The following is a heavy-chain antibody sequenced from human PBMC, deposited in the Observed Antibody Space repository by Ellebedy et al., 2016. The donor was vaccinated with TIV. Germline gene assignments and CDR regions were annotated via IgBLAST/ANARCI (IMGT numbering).Heavy chain of an antibody. Sequence: MPSETLSLTCTVSGASISSYYWSWIRRPPGKGVEWIGYIHYSGSTNYNPSLKSRVTMSVDTSKTQFSLNLSSVTAADTAVYYCARHEMQGRTGYSGFPDYWGQGTLVTVSS. V-gene: IGHV4-59*08. D-gene: IGHD5-12*01. CDR2: IHYSGST. J-gene: IGHJ4*02. CDR3: ARHEMQGRTGYSGFPDY. CDR1: GASISSYY.